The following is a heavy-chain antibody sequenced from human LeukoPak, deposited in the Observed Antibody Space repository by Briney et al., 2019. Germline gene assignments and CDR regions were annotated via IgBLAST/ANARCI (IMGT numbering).Heavy chain of an antibody. D-gene: IGHD5-18*01. J-gene: IGHJ6*03. CDR3: ARAVYSHMDV. Sequence: QAGGSLRLSCEASGFSFPYGMSWVRQAPGKGLEWVANIKQDGSEKNYVDSVKGRFTISRDNAKNSLYLQMNSLRAEDTAVYYCARAVYSHMDVWGKGTPVTISS. V-gene: IGHV3-7*04. CDR2: IKQDGSEK. CDR1: GFSFPYG.